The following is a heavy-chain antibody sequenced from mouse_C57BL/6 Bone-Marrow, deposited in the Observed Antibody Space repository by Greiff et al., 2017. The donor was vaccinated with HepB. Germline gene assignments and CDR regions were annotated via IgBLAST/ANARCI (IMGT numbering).Heavy chain of an antibody. CDR2: IDPSDSET. CDR3: ARRYYGSSYDWYFDV. J-gene: IGHJ1*03. V-gene: IGHV1-52*01. D-gene: IGHD1-1*01. Sequence: PIQGLEWIGNIDPSDSETHYNQKFKDKATLTVDKSSSTAYMQLSSLTSEDSAVYYCARRYYGSSYDWYFDVWGTGTTVTVSS.